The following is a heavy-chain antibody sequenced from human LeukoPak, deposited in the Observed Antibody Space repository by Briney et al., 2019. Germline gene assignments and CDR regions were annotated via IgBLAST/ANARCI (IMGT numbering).Heavy chain of an antibody. V-gene: IGHV1-46*01. CDR2: INPNGGST. CDR1: GYTFTSYY. CDR3: ARDRSAYYYDSSGYLIDY. D-gene: IGHD3-22*01. J-gene: IGHJ4*02. Sequence: ASVKVSCKASGYTFTSYYMHWVRQAPGQGLEWMGIINPNGGSTSYAQKFQGRVTMTRDTSISTAYMELSRLRSDDTAVYYCARDRSAYYYDSSGYLIDYWGQGTLVTVSS.